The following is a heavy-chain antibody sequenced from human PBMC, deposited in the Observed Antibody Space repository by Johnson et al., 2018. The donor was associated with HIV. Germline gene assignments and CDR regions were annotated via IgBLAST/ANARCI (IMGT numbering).Heavy chain of an antibody. CDR2: IKRKSDGGTT. CDR3: STVGYCCGMGCLGHDAFVM. CDR1: GFSFTNAW. Sequence: VQLVESGGGLVKPGGSLRLSCAASGFSFTNAWMSWVRQAPGKGLEWVGHIKRKSDGGTTDYAAPVKGRFTISRDDSKNMLYLQMKSLKTEDKAVYYCSTVGYCCGMGCLGHDAFVMGGQGTMVTVSS. D-gene: IGHD1-26*01. V-gene: IGHV3-15*01. J-gene: IGHJ3*02.